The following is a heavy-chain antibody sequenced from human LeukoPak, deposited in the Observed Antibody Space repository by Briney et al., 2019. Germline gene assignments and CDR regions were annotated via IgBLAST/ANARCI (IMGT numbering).Heavy chain of an antibody. V-gene: IGHV1-2*02. J-gene: IGHJ6*03. CDR3: ARAEAYYYYMDV. CDR1: GYTFTGYY. Sequence: GASVKVSCKASGYTFTGYYMHWVRRAPGQGLEWMGWINPNSGGTNYAQKFQGRVTMTRDTSISTAYMELSRLRSDDTAVYYCARAEAYYYYMDVWGKGTTVTVSS. CDR2: INPNSGGT.